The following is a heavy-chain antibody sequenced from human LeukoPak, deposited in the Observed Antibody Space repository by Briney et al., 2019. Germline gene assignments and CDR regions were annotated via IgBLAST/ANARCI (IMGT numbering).Heavy chain of an antibody. CDR3: ARVSWWWFDP. D-gene: IGHD2-15*01. J-gene: IGHJ5*02. Sequence: PSETLSLTCTVSGGSISSSSYYWGWIRQPPGKGLEWIGSIYYSGSTYYNPSLKSRVTISVDASKNQFSLKLSSVTAADTAVYYCARVSWWWFDPWGQGTLVTVSS. V-gene: IGHV4-39*07. CDR1: GGSISSSSYY. CDR2: IYYSGST.